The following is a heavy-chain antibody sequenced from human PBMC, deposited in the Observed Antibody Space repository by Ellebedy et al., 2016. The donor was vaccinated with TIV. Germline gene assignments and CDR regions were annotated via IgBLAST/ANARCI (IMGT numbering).Heavy chain of an antibody. CDR2: IYTSGST. J-gene: IGHJ3*02. D-gene: IGHD1-26*01. CDR1: ATSISSYY. Sequence: MPSETLSLTCTVSATSISSYYWSWIRQPAGKGLEWIGRIYTSGSTYYNPPLKSRVTMSVDTSKNQFSLNLSSVTAADTAVYYCASVLRRPNGTFDIWGQGTMVTISS. V-gene: IGHV4-4*07. CDR3: ASVLRRPNGTFDI.